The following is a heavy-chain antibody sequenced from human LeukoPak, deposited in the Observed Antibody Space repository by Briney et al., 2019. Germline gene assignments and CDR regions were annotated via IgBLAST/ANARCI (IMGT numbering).Heavy chain of an antibody. CDR1: GLSVSKNY. D-gene: IGHD3-9*01. CDR2: LTDDST. Sequence: GGSLRLSCAASGLSVSKNYMTWVRLVPGKGRAWVSALTDDSTYYAESVKGRFTISRDISKNTLYLQMNSLRVEDTAVYFCARNGITIFALDVWGQRTSVTVSS. V-gene: IGHV3-53*01. CDR3: ARNGITIFALDV. J-gene: IGHJ6*02.